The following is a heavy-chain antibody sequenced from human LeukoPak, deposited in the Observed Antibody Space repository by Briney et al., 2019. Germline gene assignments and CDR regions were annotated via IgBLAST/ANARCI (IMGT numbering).Heavy chain of an antibody. D-gene: IGHD7-27*01. CDR1: GFTFSNAW. Sequence: GGSLRLSCAASGFTFSNAWMNWVRQAPGKGLEWVGRIKSKTDGETTDFGAPVKGRFAISSDDSKNTMYLHMNSLRTEDTAVYYCTTGNWGPYWGQGTLVTVSS. V-gene: IGHV3-15*07. CDR3: TTGNWGPY. CDR2: IKSKTDGETT. J-gene: IGHJ4*02.